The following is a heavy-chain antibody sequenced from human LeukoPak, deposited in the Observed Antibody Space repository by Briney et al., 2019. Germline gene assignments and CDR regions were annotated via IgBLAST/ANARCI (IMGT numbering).Heavy chain of an antibody. CDR3: ARDRTSSGYSDY. J-gene: IGHJ4*02. Sequence: GGSLRLSCAASGFTFSSYSMNWVRQAPGKGLEWVSYISSSSTIYYADSVKGRFTISRDNAKNSLYLQMNSLRAEDTAVYYCARDRTSSGYSDYWGQGTLVTVSS. CDR2: ISSSSTI. D-gene: IGHD3-22*01. CDR1: GFTFSSYS. V-gene: IGHV3-48*04.